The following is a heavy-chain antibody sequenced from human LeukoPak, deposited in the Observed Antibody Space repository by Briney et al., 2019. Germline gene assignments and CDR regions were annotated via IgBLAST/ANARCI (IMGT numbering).Heavy chain of an antibody. Sequence: PSQTLSLTCTVSGGSISSGSYYWSWIRQPAGKGLEWIGYIYYSGSTNYNPSLKSRVTISVDTSKNQFSLKLSSVTAADTAVYYCARGGRTKGPDYWGQGTLVTVSS. J-gene: IGHJ4*02. CDR2: IYYSGST. V-gene: IGHV4-61*10. CDR3: ARGGRTKGPDY. CDR1: GGSISSGSYY. D-gene: IGHD1-14*01.